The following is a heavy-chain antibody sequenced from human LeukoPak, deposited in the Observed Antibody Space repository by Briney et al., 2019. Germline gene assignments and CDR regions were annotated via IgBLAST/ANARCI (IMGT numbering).Heavy chain of an antibody. CDR2: ISSRGNTI. D-gene: IGHD3-16*01. CDR3: ARDRRIRGTYYYGMDV. J-gene: IGHJ6*02. Sequence: PGGSLRLSCAASGFTFSSYEMNWVRQAPGKGLEWVSFISSRGNTIYYADSVKGRFTISRDNAKNSVYLQMNSLRAEDTAVYYCARDRRIRGTYYYGMDVWGHGTTVTVSS. V-gene: IGHV3-48*03. CDR1: GFTFSSYE.